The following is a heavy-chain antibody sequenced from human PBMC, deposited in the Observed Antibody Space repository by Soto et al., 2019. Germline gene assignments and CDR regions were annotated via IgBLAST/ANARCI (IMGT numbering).Heavy chain of an antibody. Sequence: QVQLVQSGAEVKKPGSSVKVSCKASGGTFSSFTISWARQAPGQGLEWMGGIIPIYGTANYAQKFQGRVTITADASTRTAYMELSSLRSEDTAVYYCAKDRRADWESYYYSAMDVWGQGTTVTVSS. V-gene: IGHV1-69*01. CDR2: IIPIYGTA. J-gene: IGHJ6*02. D-gene: IGHD1-26*01. CDR1: GGTFSSFT. CDR3: AKDRRADWESYYYSAMDV.